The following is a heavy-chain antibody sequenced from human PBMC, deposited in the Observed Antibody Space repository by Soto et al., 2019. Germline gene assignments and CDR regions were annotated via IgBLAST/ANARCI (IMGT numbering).Heavy chain of an antibody. D-gene: IGHD3-16*01. J-gene: IGHJ4*02. CDR3: ARIGVSSGHESPDFDS. V-gene: IGHV1-18*01. CDR1: GYTFNFYG. CDR2: ISGFNGNT. Sequence: ASVKVSGKASGYTFNFYGITWVRQAPGQGLEWMGWISGFNGNTNYAADLQGRVTMTTDTSTSTAYMELRGLRSDDTAVYYCARIGVSSGHESPDFDSWGQGTLVTVSS.